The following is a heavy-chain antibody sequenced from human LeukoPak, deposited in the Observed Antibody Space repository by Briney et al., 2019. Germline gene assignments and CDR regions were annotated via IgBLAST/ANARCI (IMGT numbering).Heavy chain of an antibody. D-gene: IGHD2-15*01. CDR3: ARDGVYCSGGSCYNLDY. CDR1: GFTFSSYS. CDR2: ISSSSSYI. Sequence: GGSLRLSCAASGFTFSSYSMNWVRQAPGKGLEWVSSISSSSSYIYYADSVKGRFTISRDNAKNSLYLQMNSLRAEDTAVYYCARDGVYCSGGSCYNLDYWGQGTLVTVSS. V-gene: IGHV3-21*01. J-gene: IGHJ4*02.